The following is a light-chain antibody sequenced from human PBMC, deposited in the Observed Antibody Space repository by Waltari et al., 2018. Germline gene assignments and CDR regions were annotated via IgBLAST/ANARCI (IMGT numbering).Light chain of an antibody. CDR2: DFD. CDR1: SSDIGGSNY. V-gene: IGLV2-14*03. Sequence: QSALTQPASVSGSPGQSITIDCAGTSSDIGGSNYVAWYQQHPGRVPKLLIYDFDNRPSGISDRFSGSKSGNTASLTISGPQAEDEADYFCSSYTDSRTGVFGGGTKLTVL. J-gene: IGLJ3*02. CDR3: SSYTDSRTGV.